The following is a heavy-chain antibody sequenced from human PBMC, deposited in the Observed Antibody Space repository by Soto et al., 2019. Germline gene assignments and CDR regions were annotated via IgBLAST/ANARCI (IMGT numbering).Heavy chain of an antibody. D-gene: IGHD2-2*01. CDR3: VRVDVVVVPAAIITYCYYMDV. V-gene: IGHV3-48*01. CDR2: ISSSSSTI. J-gene: IGHJ6*03. CDR1: GFTFSSYS. Sequence: GGSLRLSCAASGFTFSSYSMNWVRQAPGKGLEWVSYISSSSSTIYYADSVKGRFTISRDNAKNSLYLQMNSLRAEDTAVYYCVRVDVVVVPAAIITYCYYMDVWGKGTTVTVSS.